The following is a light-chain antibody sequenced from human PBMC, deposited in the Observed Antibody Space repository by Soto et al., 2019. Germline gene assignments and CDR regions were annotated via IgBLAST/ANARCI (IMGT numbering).Light chain of an antibody. V-gene: IGLV4-69*01. CDR3: QTWGTGIWV. CDR1: SGHSTYA. Sequence: QAVLTQSPSASASLGAPVKLTCTLSSGHSTYAIAWHQQQPEKGPRYLMKLNSDGSHNKGDGIPDRFSGSSSGAERYLTISSLQSEDEADYYCQTWGTGIWVFGGGTKLTVL. J-gene: IGLJ3*02. CDR2: LNSDGSH.